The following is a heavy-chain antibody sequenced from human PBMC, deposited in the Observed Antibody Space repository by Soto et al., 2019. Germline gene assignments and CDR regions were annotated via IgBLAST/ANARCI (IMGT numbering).Heavy chain of an antibody. Sequence: PGESLKISCKGSGYSFTSYWISWVRQMPGKGLEWMGRIDPSDSYTNYSPSFQGHVTISADKSISTAYLQWSSLKASDTAMYYCAREKIAVAGTDYYYYGMDVWGQGTTVTVSS. D-gene: IGHD6-19*01. CDR2: IDPSDSYT. CDR3: AREKIAVAGTDYYYYGMDV. J-gene: IGHJ6*02. V-gene: IGHV5-10-1*01. CDR1: GYSFTSYW.